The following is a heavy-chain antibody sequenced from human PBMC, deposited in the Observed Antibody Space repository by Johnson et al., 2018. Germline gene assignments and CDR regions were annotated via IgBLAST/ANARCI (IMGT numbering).Heavy chain of an antibody. J-gene: IGHJ6*03. CDR3: ARGAVAGTGIYYYYYYMDV. CDR1: GFTFSSYD. D-gene: IGHD6-19*01. CDR2: IGTAGDT. V-gene: IGHV3-13*01. Sequence: VQLQESGGGLVQPGGSLRLSCAASGFTFSSYDMHWVRQATGKGLEWVSAIGTAGDTYYPGSVKGRFTISRENAKNSLYLQMNSRRAGDTAVYYCARGAVAGTGIYYYYYYMDVWGKGTTVTVSS.